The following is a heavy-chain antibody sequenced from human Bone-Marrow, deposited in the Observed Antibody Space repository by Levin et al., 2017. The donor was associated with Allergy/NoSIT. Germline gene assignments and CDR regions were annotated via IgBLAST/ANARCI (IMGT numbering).Heavy chain of an antibody. J-gene: IGHJ4*02. V-gene: IGHV3-33*01. D-gene: IGHD5-18*01. CDR1: GFTFSKYA. CDR2: IWFDGSNK. CDR3: VRDGPVDTAFDN. Sequence: GESLKISCSASGFTFSKYAMHWVRQAPGKGLEWVAVIWFDGSNKYYGDPVKGRFTISRDNVKNTLYLQMNSLRAEDTAMYYCVRDGPVDTAFDNWGQGTLVTVSS.